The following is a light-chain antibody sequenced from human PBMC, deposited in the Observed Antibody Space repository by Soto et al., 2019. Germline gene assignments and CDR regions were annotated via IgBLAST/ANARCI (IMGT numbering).Light chain of an antibody. CDR1: RSDVGAYDY. CDR3: SSYRSGSTLV. CDR2: EVS. V-gene: IGLV2-14*01. J-gene: IGLJ1*01. Sequence: QSVLTQPASVSGSPGQSITISCIGTRSDVGAYDYVSWFQHHPGKAPKLMIFEVSNRPSGVSNRFSGSKSGNTASLTISGLQAEDEADYFCSSYRSGSTLVFGTGTKVTVL.